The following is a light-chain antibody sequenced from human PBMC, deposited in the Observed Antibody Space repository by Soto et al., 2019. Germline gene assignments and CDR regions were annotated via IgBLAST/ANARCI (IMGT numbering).Light chain of an antibody. J-gene: IGLJ1*01. V-gene: IGLV2-14*01. CDR1: SSDIGGYNA. CDR2: EVT. Sequence: QSGLAQPASVSGSPGQTITISCTGTSSDIGGYNAVSWYQHHPGKAPKLIIYEVTHRPSGVSDRFSASKSGNTASLTISGLQAEDEADYYCNSFRVSHFHVFGTGIKDAVL. CDR3: NSFRVSHFHV.